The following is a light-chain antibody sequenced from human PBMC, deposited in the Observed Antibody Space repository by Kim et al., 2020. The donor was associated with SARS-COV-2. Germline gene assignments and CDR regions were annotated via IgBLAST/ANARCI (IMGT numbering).Light chain of an antibody. CDR3: LLHFSTPRT. V-gene: IGKV4-1*01. J-gene: IGKJ1*01. CDR2: WAS. Sequence: DIVMTQSPDSLAVSLGERATFNCKSSQSIFNPSNNKNYLAWYQQKPGQPPRLLFYWASTRESGVPDRFSGSGSGTDFTLTVSSLQAEDVAVYYCLLHFSTPRTFGQGTKVDIK. CDR1: QSIFNPSNNKNY.